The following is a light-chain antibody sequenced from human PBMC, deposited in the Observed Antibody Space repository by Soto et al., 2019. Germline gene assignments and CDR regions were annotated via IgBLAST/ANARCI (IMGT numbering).Light chain of an antibody. CDR2: EVL. CDR1: SSDVGGYDY. J-gene: IGLJ2*01. CDR3: SSFAGSNNYLL. Sequence: QSALTQPLSASGSPGQSGTISCTGTSSDVGGYDYVSWYQQVPGQAPKLLIYEVLKRPSGVPDRFSGSKSGNSASLTVSGLQAEDEADYYCSSFAGSNNYLLFGGGTKLTVL. V-gene: IGLV2-8*01.